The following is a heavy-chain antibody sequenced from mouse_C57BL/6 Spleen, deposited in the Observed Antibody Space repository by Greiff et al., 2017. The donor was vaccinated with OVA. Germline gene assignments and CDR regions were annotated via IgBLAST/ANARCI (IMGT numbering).Heavy chain of an antibody. J-gene: IGHJ3*01. CDR3: ASDRSWFAY. CDR1: GYTFTSYT. Sequence: QVTLKVSGAELARPGASVKMSCKASGYTFTSYTMHWVKQRPGQGLEWIGYINPSSGYTKYNQKFKDKATLTADKSSSTAYMQLSSLTSEDSAVYYCASDRSWFAYWGQGTLVTVSA. CDR2: INPSSGYT. V-gene: IGHV1-4*01.